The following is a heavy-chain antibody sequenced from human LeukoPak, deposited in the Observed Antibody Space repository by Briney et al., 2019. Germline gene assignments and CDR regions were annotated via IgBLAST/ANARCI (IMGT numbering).Heavy chain of an antibody. V-gene: IGHV1-2*02. CDR3: ARVSWVGYYFDY. Sequence: GASVKVSCKASGYTFSGNYIYWVRQAPGQGLEWLGWINPNGGGTNYAQKFQGRVTMTRDTSISTAYMELSRLRSDDTAVYYCARVSWVGYYFDYWGQGTLVTVSS. CDR1: GYTFSGNY. J-gene: IGHJ4*02. D-gene: IGHD3-16*01. CDR2: INPNGGGT.